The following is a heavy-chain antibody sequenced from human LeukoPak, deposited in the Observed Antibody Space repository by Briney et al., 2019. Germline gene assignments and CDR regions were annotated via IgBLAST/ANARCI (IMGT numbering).Heavy chain of an antibody. D-gene: IGHD4-23*01. J-gene: IGHJ6*02. V-gene: IGHV3-7*01. CDR1: GFTFSSYW. CDR3: ARASAGGSGMDV. Sequence: PGGSLRLSCAASGFTFSSYWMNWARQAPGKGLEWVASINHNGNVNYYVDSVKGRFTISRDNAKNSLYLQMNSLRAEDTAVYYCARASAGGSGMDVWGQGTTVTVSS. CDR2: INHNGNVN.